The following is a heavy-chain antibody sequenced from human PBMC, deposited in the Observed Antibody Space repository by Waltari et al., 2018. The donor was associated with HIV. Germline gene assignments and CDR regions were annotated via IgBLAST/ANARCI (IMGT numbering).Heavy chain of an antibody. CDR2: IRLNSGVL. Sequence: EVQLVESGGGSVQPGRSLRLSCTASGITFDDYAMHWVRQPPGKGLEWVSGIRLNSGVLAYADSVKGRFTISRDNTTNSLSLQMNSVRVDDTALYYCVKDRASTIFGVLNGMDVWGQGTTVTVSS. CDR1: GITFDDYA. D-gene: IGHD3-3*01. CDR3: VKDRASTIFGVLNGMDV. V-gene: IGHV3-9*01. J-gene: IGHJ6*02.